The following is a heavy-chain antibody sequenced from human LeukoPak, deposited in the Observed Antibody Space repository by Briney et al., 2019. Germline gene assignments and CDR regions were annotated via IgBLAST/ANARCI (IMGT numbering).Heavy chain of an antibody. V-gene: IGHV1-69*05. CDR3: ARGYCSGGSCYVQNWFDP. CDR1: GGTFSSYA. CDR2: IIPIFGTA. J-gene: IGHJ5*02. D-gene: IGHD2-15*01. Sequence: ASVKVSCKAPGGTFSSYAISWVRQAPGQGLEWMGGIIPIFGTANYAQKFQGRVTMTTDTSTSTAYMELRSLRSDDTAVYYCARGYCSGGSCYVQNWFDPWGQGTLVTVSS.